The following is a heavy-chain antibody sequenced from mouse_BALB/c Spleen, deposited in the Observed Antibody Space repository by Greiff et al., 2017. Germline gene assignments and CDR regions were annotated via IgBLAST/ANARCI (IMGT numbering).Heavy chain of an antibody. V-gene: IGHV5-6*01. CDR2: ISSGGSYT. CDR3: ARQSQVGGTFDY. D-gene: IGHD1-1*02. Sequence: EVMLVESGGDLVKPGGSLKLSCAASGFTFSSYGMSWVRQTPDKRLEWVATISSGGSYTYYPDSVKGRFTISRDNAKNTLYLQMSSLKSEDTAMYYCARQSQVGGTFDYWGQGTTLTVSS. J-gene: IGHJ2*01. CDR1: GFTFSSYG.